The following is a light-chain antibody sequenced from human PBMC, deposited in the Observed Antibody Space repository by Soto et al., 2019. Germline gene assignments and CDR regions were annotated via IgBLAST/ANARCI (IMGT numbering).Light chain of an antibody. V-gene: IGKV3-15*01. CDR2: RAS. CDR3: QQYHNLWT. Sequence: EILITQSPATLSVSPGERATLSCRASQTISSNLAWYQQRPGQAPRLLIYRASTRVTDIPARFSGSGSGTEFTLTISSLQSEDFAVYYCQQYHNLWTFGQGTKVDIK. J-gene: IGKJ1*01. CDR1: QTISSN.